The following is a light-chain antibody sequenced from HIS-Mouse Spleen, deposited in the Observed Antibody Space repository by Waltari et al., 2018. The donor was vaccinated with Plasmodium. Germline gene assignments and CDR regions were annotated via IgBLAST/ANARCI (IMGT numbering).Light chain of an antibody. CDR2: KAS. V-gene: IGKV1-5*03. Sequence: DIQMTQSPSTLSASVGDRVTITCRASQSIRSRLAWYQQKPGKAHKLLIYKASSLESGVPSRFSGSGYGTEFTLTISSLQPDDFATYYCQQYNSYSWTFGQGTKVEIK. J-gene: IGKJ1*01. CDR1: QSIRSR. CDR3: QQYNSYSWT.